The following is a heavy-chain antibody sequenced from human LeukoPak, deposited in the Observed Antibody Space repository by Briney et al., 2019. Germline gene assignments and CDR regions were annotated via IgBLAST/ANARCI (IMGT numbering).Heavy chain of an antibody. J-gene: IGHJ4*02. Sequence: ASVKVSCKASGYTFTGYYMHCVRQGPGQGLEWMGWINPNSGGTNYAQKFQGRVTMTRDTSISTAYMELSRLRSDDTAVYYCARDRGGSYFDYWGQGTLVTVSS. CDR3: ARDRGGSYFDY. V-gene: IGHV1-2*02. CDR2: INPNSGGT. CDR1: GYTFTGYY. D-gene: IGHD1-26*01.